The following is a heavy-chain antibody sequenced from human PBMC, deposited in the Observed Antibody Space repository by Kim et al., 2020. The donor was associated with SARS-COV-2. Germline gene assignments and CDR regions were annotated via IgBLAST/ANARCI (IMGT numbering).Heavy chain of an antibody. Sequence: SETLSLTCTVSGGSISSYYRSWIRQPPGKGLEWIGYIYYSGSTNYNPSLKSRVTISVDTSKNQFSLKLSSVTAADTAVYYCARQKWGDYIYYGMDVWGQGTTVTVSS. CDR3: ARQKWGDYIYYGMDV. J-gene: IGHJ6*02. V-gene: IGHV4-59*01. CDR2: IYYSGST. CDR1: GGSISSYY. D-gene: IGHD2-8*01.